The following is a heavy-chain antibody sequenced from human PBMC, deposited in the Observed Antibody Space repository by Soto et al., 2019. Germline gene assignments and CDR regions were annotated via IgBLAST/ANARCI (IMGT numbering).Heavy chain of an antibody. J-gene: IGHJ4*02. CDR2: IYYSGST. V-gene: IGHV4-59*08. CDR1: GGSISSYY. CDR3: ARLSKDGNPDY. Sequence: SETLSLTCTVSGGSISSYYWSWIRQPPGKGLEWIGYIYYSGSTNYNPSLKSRVTISVDTSKNQFSLKLSSVTAADTAVYYCARLSKDGNPDYWGQGTLVTVSS.